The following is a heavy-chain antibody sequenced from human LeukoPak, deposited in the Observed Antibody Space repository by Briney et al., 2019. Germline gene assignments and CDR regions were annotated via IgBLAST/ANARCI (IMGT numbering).Heavy chain of an antibody. J-gene: IGHJ4*02. CDR2: IYRGDST. Sequence: GGSLRLSCAASGFTVSSNYMTWVRQAPGKGLEWVSVIYRGDSTYYADSVKGRFTISRDNSKNTLYLQMDSLRAEDTAVYYCARDSAGWYFDYWGQGTLVTVSS. V-gene: IGHV3-53*01. D-gene: IGHD6-19*01. CDR3: ARDSAGWYFDY. CDR1: GFTVSSNY.